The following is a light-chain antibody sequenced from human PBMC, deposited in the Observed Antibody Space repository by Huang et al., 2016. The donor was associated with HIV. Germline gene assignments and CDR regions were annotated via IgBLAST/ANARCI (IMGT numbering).Light chain of an antibody. CDR3: QQYYSSPFT. V-gene: IGKV4-1*01. CDR2: GAA. CDR1: QSILYSSTDKSY. Sequence: DIVMTQSPDSLAVSLDERATINCKSSQSILYSSTDKSYLAWYHQKPGQPPKLLIYGAATRESGVPDRFSGSGSGTEFTLTISSLQAEDVAVYYCQQYYSSPFTFGPGTKVDIK. J-gene: IGKJ3*01.